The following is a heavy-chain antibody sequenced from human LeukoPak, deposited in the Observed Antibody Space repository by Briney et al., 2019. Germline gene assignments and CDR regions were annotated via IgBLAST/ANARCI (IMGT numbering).Heavy chain of an antibody. D-gene: IGHD4-11*01. J-gene: IGHJ4*02. Sequence: MASETLSLTCAVCGGSFSGYYWSWIRQPPGKGLEWIGEINHSGSTNYNPSLKSRVTISVDTSKNQFSLKLSSVTAADTAVYYCATLTNLRGFDYWGQGTLVTVSS. CDR3: ATLTNLRGFDY. CDR1: GGSFSGYY. CDR2: INHSGST. V-gene: IGHV4-34*01.